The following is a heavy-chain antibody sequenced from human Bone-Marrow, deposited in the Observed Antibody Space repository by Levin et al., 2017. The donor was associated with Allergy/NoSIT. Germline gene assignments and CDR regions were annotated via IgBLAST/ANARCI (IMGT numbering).Heavy chain of an antibody. Sequence: GGSLRLSCVGSGFRFSSYAMNWVRQAPGKGLEWVAGISGSGSNTFYADSVKGRFTIPRDNSKNTLYLQNNDLRAEDTAVYYCAKAGCSGGSCYFDYWGQGTLVTVPS. CDR3: AKAGCSGGSCYFDY. V-gene: IGHV3-23*01. CDR2: ISGSGSNT. J-gene: IGHJ4*02. D-gene: IGHD2-15*01. CDR1: GFRFSSYA.